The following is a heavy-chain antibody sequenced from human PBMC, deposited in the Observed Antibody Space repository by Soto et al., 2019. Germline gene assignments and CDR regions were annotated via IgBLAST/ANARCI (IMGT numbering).Heavy chain of an antibody. D-gene: IGHD2-15*01. J-gene: IGHJ6*03. V-gene: IGHV3-73*01. Sequence: EVQLVESGGGLVQPGGSLKLACLASGFPLSDSAIHWVRKASGKGLEWVGRIRSKTSNDAKTYGATVRGRFTLSRDDSKNTAYLQMNNLESEDAAVYYCTRHAGGQVEHSFYSYFMDVWGKGTTVSV. CDR3: TRHAGGQVEHSFYSYFMDV. CDR2: IRSKTSNDAK. CDR1: GFPLSDSA.